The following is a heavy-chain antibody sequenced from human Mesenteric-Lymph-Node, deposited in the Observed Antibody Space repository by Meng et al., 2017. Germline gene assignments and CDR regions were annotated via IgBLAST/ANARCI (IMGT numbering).Heavy chain of an antibody. CDR2: INDGGIT. V-gene: IGHV4-38-2*02. CDR1: GYSITSVYF. J-gene: IGHJ1*01. Sequence: GSLRLSCTVSGYSITSVYFWGWIRQSPGKGLEWIGAINDGGITYYNPSLKSRVTISVDTSKNQFSLRLSSVTAADAAVYYCVRELVPGFFQYWGQGTLVTVSS. D-gene: IGHD1-14*01. CDR3: VRELVPGFFQY.